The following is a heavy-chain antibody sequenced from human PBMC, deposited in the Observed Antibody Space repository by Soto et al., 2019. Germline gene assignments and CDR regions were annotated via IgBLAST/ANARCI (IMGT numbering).Heavy chain of an antibody. D-gene: IGHD5-12*01. CDR2: VKDGGHT. V-gene: IGHV4-34*01. CDR1: GGSLSGYY. J-gene: IGHJ4*02. CDR3: ARGQEGVVATH. Sequence: QVQLQQWGAGLLKPSETLSLNCAVTGGSLSGYYWSWIRQPPGKGLEWIGEVKDGGHTNYSPSLRGRVTISSATSNIQFSLRLNSVTAADTGVYYCARGQEGVVATHWDQGSLVTVSS.